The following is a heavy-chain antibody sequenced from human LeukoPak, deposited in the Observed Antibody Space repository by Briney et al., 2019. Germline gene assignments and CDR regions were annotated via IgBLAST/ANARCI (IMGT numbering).Heavy chain of an antibody. V-gene: IGHV3-7*03. D-gene: IGHD5/OR15-5a*01. CDR3: VRGDLRLPRSTPDC. J-gene: IGHJ4*02. Sequence: GGSLRLSCAASGFTFSSYWMRWVRQAPGKGLEWVANIKQDGSEKNYVDSVKGRFTISRDNAKNSLYLQMNSLRAEDTAVYYCVRGDLRLPRSTPDCWGQGTLVTVSS. CDR2: IKQDGSEK. CDR1: GFTFSSYW.